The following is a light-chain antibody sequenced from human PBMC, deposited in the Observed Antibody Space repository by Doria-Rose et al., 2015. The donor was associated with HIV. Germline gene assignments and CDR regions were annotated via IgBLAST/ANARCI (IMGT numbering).Light chain of an antibody. Sequence: EIVLTQSPGTLSSSPGERATLSCRASQSVSANYLAWYQQRPGQSPRLLIYGASSRATDIPDRFSGRGSGTDFTLTISRLEPEDFAVYYCHQYASSRTFGQGTKVEIK. CDR3: HQYASSRT. CDR2: GAS. J-gene: IGKJ1*01. CDR1: QSVSANY. V-gene: IGKV3-20*01.